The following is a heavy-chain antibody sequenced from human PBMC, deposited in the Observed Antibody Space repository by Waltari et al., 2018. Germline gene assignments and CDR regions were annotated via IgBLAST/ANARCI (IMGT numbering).Heavy chain of an antibody. CDR1: GFPFSGHA. J-gene: IGHJ5*02. Sequence: EIYLLESGGGVVQPGGSLRLSCAASGFPFSGHAMSWVRQAPGKGLEWVSTISHSGDNTYFADSFRGRFTISRDNSKDTVYLQMNSLRPEDTALYYCAKAVYSSSWYNWFDPWGQGTLVTVSS. CDR3: AKAVYSSSWYNWFDP. CDR2: ISHSGDNT. V-gene: IGHV3-23*01. D-gene: IGHD6-13*01.